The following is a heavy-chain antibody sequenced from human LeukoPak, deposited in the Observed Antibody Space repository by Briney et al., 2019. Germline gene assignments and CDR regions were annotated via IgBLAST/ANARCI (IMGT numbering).Heavy chain of an antibody. CDR2: IGAIGSYI. D-gene: IGHD3-22*01. Sequence: GGSLRLSCAASGFTFIRYTMKWVRQVPGKGLEWVSSIGAIGSYIYYSDSVKGRFTISRDNSKNTLVLQLNSLRAEDTAVYYCAKDMYYDSSGPVFDYWGQGTLVTVSS. J-gene: IGHJ4*02. V-gene: IGHV3-21*04. CDR3: AKDMYYDSSGPVFDY. CDR1: GFTFIRYT.